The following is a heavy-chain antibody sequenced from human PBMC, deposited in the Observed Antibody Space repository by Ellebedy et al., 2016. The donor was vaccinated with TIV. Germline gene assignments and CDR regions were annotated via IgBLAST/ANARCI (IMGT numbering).Heavy chain of an antibody. CDR3: ARDLGYYDFWSGYGD. V-gene: IGHV3-30*03. D-gene: IGHD3-3*01. J-gene: IGHJ4*02. CDR2: ISYDGSNK. Sequence: PGGSLRLSCAASGFTFSSYGMHWVRQAPGKGLEWVAVISYDGSNKYYADSVKGRFTISRDNSKNTLYLQMNSLRAEDTAVYYCARDLGYYDFWSGYGDWGQGTLVTVSS. CDR1: GFTFSSYG.